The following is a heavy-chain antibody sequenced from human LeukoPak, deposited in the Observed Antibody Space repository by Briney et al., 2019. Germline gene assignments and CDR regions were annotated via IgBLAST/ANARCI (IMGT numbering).Heavy chain of an antibody. V-gene: IGHV1-18*01. J-gene: IGHJ6*02. D-gene: IGHD2-2*01. CDR2: ISAYNGNT. CDR1: GYTFTSYG. Sequence: ASVKVSCKASGYTFTSYGISWVRQAPGQGPEWMGWISAYNGNTNYAQKLQGRVTMTTDTSTSTAYMELRSLRSDDTAVYYCARASYCSSTSCLLYYYYGMDVWGQGTTVTVSS. CDR3: ARASYCSSTSCLLYYYYGMDV.